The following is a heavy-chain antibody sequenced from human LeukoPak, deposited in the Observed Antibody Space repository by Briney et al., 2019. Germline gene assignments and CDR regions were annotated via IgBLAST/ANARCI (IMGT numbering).Heavy chain of an antibody. D-gene: IGHD6-13*01. CDR1: GFTISSYA. Sequence: GRSLRLSCAASGFTISSYAMHWVRQAPGKGLEWVAVISYDGSNKYYADSVKGRFTISRDNSKNTLYLQMNSLRAEDTAVYYCARPPYSSSWYEVDYWGQGTLVTVSS. J-gene: IGHJ4*02. CDR3: ARPPYSSSWYEVDY. V-gene: IGHV3-30*04. CDR2: ISYDGSNK.